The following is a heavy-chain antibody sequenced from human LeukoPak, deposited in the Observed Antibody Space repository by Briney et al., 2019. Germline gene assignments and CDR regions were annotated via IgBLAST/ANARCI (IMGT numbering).Heavy chain of an antibody. CDR2: INPNTGGT. J-gene: IGHJ4*02. D-gene: IGHD3-22*01. Sequence: ASVKVSCKASGYTFTGYYMHWVRQAPGQGLEWMGRINPNTGGTKYAQKFQGRVTMTRDTSISTAYMELSRLRSDDTAVYYCARAGGDYYDNSGYLYFDYWGQGTQVTVSS. CDR3: ARAGGDYYDNSGYLYFDY. V-gene: IGHV1-2*06. CDR1: GYTFTGYY.